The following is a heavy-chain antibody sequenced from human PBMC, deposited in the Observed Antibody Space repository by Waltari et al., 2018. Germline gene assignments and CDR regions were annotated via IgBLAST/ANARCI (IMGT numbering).Heavy chain of an antibody. D-gene: IGHD2-15*01. V-gene: IGHV3-30*04. CDR2: IADDGRNK. CDR3: ARSGFYCSGGSCLNWFDP. J-gene: IGHJ5*02. Sequence: QVQLVESGGGVVQPGRSLRLSCAASVFTFSGYAMHWVRQAPCKGLEGVAVIADDGRNKYYADSVKGRFTIARDNSKNTLYLQMNSLRAEDTAVYYCARSGFYCSGGSCLNWFDPWGQGTLVTVSS. CDR1: VFTFSGYA.